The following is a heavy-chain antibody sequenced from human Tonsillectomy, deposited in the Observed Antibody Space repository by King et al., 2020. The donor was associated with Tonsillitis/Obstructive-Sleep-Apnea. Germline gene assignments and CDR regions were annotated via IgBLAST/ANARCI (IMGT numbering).Heavy chain of an antibody. CDR1: GFTFSYYN. CDR3: ARESKIAAQGAFDI. CDR2: ISSTSNYI. D-gene: IGHD6-6*01. Sequence: VQLVESGGGLVKPGGSLRLSCAASGFTFSYYNMNWVRQAPGKGLEWVSSISSTSNYIYYADSVKGRFTISRDNAKNSLYLQMNSLRAEDTAVYYCARESKIAAQGAFDIWGQGTMVTVS. V-gene: IGHV3-21*01. J-gene: IGHJ3*02.